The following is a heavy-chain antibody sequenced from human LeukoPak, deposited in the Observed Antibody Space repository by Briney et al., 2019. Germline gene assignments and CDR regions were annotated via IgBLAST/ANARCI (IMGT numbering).Heavy chain of an antibody. D-gene: IGHD2-2*01. V-gene: IGHV3-7*01. Sequence: PGGSLRPSCAASGFTFSSYWMSWVRQAPGKGLEWVAKIKQDGSEKYYVDSVKGRFTISRDNAKNSLSLQMNSLRAEDTAVYYCARDQGYCTSASCRGDAFDVWGQGSMVSVSS. J-gene: IGHJ3*01. CDR3: ARDQGYCTSASCRGDAFDV. CDR2: IKQDGSEK. CDR1: GFTFSSYW.